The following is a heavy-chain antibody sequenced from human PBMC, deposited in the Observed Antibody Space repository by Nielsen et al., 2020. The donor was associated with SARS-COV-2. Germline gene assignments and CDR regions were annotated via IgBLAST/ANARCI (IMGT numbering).Heavy chain of an antibody. Sequence: ASVKVSCKASGYTFTSYGISWVRQAPGQGLEWMGWISAYNSNTNYAQKLQGRVTMTTDTSTSTAYMELRSLRSDGTAVYYCARGGGYYDILTGHSGTYYFDYWGQGTLVTVSS. CDR1: GYTFTSYG. CDR2: ISAYNSNT. J-gene: IGHJ4*02. CDR3: ARGGGYYDILTGHSGTYYFDY. D-gene: IGHD3-9*01. V-gene: IGHV1-18*01.